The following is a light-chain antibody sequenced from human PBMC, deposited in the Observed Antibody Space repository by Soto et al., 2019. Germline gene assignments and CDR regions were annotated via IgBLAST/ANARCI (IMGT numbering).Light chain of an antibody. J-gene: IGLJ1*01. CDR1: SSDVGAYSY. CDR3: TSYTISNTYV. Sequence: QSALTHPATVSGSPGQAITLSCTGTSSDVGAYSYVSWYQQHPGKAPKLMIYDVNDRPSGVSNRFSGSKSGNTASLTISGLQAEDEADYYCTSYTISNTYVFGTGTKVPVL. CDR2: DVN. V-gene: IGLV2-14*01.